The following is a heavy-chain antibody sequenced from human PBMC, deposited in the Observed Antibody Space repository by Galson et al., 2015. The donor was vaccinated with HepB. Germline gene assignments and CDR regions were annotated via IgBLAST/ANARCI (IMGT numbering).Heavy chain of an antibody. CDR3: AKYYKTDNYYDSTPPDY. CDR2: IYYSGST. V-gene: IGHV4-39*07. Sequence: LTCTVSGGSISSSSYYWGWIRQPPGKGLEWIGIIYYSGSTYYNPSLKSRVTISVDTSKNQFSLKLSSVTAADTAVYYCAKYYKTDNYYDSTPPDYWGQGTLVTVSS. CDR1: GGSISSSSYY. J-gene: IGHJ4*02. D-gene: IGHD3-22*01.